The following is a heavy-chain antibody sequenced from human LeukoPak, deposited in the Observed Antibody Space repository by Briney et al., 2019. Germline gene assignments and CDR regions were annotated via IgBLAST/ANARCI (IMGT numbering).Heavy chain of an antibody. V-gene: IGHV3-20*01. CDR1: GFTFDDYG. J-gene: IGHJ4*02. Sequence: GGSLRLSCAASGFTFDDYGMSWVRQAPGKGLEWVSGINWNGGSTGYADSVKGRFTISRDNAKNSLYLQMNSLRAEDTALYHCARRYFMWGTEDPVFDYWGQGTLVTVSS. CDR3: ARRYFMWGTEDPVFDY. CDR2: INWNGGST. D-gene: IGHD7-27*01.